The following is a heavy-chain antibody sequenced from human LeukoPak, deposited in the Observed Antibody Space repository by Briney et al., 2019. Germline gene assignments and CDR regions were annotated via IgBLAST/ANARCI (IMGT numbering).Heavy chain of an antibody. Sequence: SETLSLTCTVSGGSFSSYYWSWIRQPAGKGLEWIGHIYTSGSTNYNPSLKSRVTMSVDTSKNQFSLKLSPVTAADTAVYYCARHRAGIQLSRVDYFDYWGQGTLVTVSS. CDR3: ARHRAGIQLSRVDYFDY. V-gene: IGHV4-4*07. CDR1: GGSFSSYY. J-gene: IGHJ4*02. D-gene: IGHD5-18*01. CDR2: IYTSGST.